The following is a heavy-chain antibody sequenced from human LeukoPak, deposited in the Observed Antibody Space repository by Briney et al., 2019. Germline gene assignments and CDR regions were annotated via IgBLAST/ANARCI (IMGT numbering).Heavy chain of an antibody. CDR1: GFTFSSYS. Sequence: PGGSLRLSCAASGFTFSSYSMNWVRQPPGKGLEWVSSISSSSTYIYYADSVEGRFTISRDNAKNSLYLQVNSLRAEDTAVYYCARGPYGSGWYYVDYWGQGTLVTVSP. V-gene: IGHV3-21*01. CDR2: ISSSSTYI. J-gene: IGHJ4*02. D-gene: IGHD6-19*01. CDR3: ARGPYGSGWYYVDY.